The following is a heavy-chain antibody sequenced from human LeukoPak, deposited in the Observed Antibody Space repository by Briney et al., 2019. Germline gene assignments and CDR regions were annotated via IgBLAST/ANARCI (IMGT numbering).Heavy chain of an antibody. CDR1: GGTFSSYA. Sequence: GASVKVSCKASGGTFSSYAISWVRQAPGQGLEWMGGIIPIFGTANYAQKFQGRVTITTHEYTSTAYMELSSLRSEDTAVYYCATERPIAAAANGYYYYYYMDVWGKGTTVTDSS. CDR3: ATERPIAAAANGYYYYYYMDV. CDR2: IIPIFGTA. V-gene: IGHV1-69*05. D-gene: IGHD6-13*01. J-gene: IGHJ6*03.